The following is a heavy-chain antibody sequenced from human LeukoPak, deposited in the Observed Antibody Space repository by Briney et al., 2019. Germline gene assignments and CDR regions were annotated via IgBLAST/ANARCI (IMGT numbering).Heavy chain of an antibody. D-gene: IGHD6-13*01. V-gene: IGHV3-9*01. CDR3: AKDDSSSWPPAWYFDL. Sequence: GGSLRLSCAASGFTFDDYAMHWVRQAPGKGLEWVSGISWNSGSIGYADSVKGRFTISRDNAKNSLYLQMNSLRAEDTALYYCAKDDSSSWPPAWYFDLWGRGTLVTVSS. J-gene: IGHJ2*01. CDR2: ISWNSGSI. CDR1: GFTFDDYA.